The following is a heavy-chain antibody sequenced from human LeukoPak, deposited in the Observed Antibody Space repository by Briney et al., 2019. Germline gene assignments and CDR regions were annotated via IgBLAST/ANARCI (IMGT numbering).Heavy chain of an antibody. CDR3: SRALRYSGSYLDY. D-gene: IGHD1-26*01. V-gene: IGHV1-69*13. CDR1: GGTFSSYA. Sequence: SVKVSCKASGGTFSSYAISWVRQAPGQGLEWMGGIIPIFGTANYAQKFQGRVTITADESTSTAYMELSSLRAEDTAVYYCSRALRYSGSYLDYWRQGTLVTVSP. CDR2: IIPIFGTA. J-gene: IGHJ4*02.